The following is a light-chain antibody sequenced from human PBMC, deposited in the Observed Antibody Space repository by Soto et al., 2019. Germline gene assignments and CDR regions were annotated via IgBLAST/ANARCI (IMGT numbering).Light chain of an antibody. V-gene: IGLV2-14*01. CDR3: SSYTSSSTPVV. CDR1: SSDVGGYND. J-gene: IGLJ1*01. CDR2: DVS. Sequence: QSALTQPASVSGSPGQSITISCTGTSSDVGGYNDVSWYQQHPGKAPKLMIYDVSNRPSGVSNRFSGSKSGNTASLTISGLQAEDEADYYCSSYTSSSTPVVFGTGTKLTVL.